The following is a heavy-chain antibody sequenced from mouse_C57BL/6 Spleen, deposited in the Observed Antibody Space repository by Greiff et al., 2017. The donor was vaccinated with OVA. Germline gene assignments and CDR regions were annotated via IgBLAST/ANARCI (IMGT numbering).Heavy chain of an antibody. CDR3: ARYPYGSSYFGY. J-gene: IGHJ2*01. V-gene: IGHV1-55*01. Sequence: QVQLQQPGAELVKPGASVKMSCKASGYTFTSYWITWVKQRPGQGLEWIGDIYPGSGSTNYNEKFKSKATLTVDTSSSTAYMQLSSLTSEDSAVYYCARYPYGSSYFGYWGQGTTLTVSS. CDR2: IYPGSGST. D-gene: IGHD1-1*01. CDR1: GYTFTSYW.